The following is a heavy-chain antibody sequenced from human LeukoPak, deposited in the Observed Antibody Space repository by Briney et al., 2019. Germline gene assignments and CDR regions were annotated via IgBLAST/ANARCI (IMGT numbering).Heavy chain of an antibody. D-gene: IGHD3-22*01. CDR3: ARDAYDSSGYFDY. Sequence: SVKVSCKASGGTFSSYAISWVRQAPGQGLEWMGRIIPILGIANYAQKFQGGVTITADKSTSTAYMELSSLRSEDTAVYYCARDAYDSSGYFDYWGQGTLVTVSS. J-gene: IGHJ4*02. V-gene: IGHV1-69*04. CDR1: GGTFSSYA. CDR2: IIPILGIA.